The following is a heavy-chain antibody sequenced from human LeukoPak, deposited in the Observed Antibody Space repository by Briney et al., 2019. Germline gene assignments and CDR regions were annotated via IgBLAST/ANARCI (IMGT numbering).Heavy chain of an antibody. Sequence: SETLSLTCTVSGGSISSYYWNWVRQPPGKGLEWVGYIYYSGSTNYCPSPKSRGLITVDTYKNQISLKLSAVTAADAAVYCCAWHGPVDSRSYPLDYWGRGTLVTVSS. CDR3: AWHGPVDSRSYPLDY. CDR1: GGSISSYY. J-gene: IGHJ4*02. D-gene: IGHD3-10*01. V-gene: IGHV4-59*01. CDR2: IYYSGST.